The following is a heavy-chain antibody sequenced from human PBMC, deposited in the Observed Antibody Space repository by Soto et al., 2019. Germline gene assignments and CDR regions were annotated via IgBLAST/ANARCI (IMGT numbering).Heavy chain of an antibody. J-gene: IGHJ4*02. CDR3: AKGGYCGTTSCYTTLDY. D-gene: IGHD2-2*02. CDR2: IRISNGKT. Sequence: QVQLVQSGAEMKNPGASVKVSCKASGYTFSSYGISWMRQAPGQGLEWLGWIRISNGKTNYVQRLQGRVTLTTDTSTSTAYMELRSLRSDDTAVYYCAKGGYCGTTSCYTTLDYWGQGTLVTVAS. V-gene: IGHV1-18*01. CDR1: GYTFSSYG.